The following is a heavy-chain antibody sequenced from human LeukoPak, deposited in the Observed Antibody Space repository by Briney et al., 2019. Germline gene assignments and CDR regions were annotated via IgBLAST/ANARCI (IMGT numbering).Heavy chain of an antibody. CDR2: IKQDGSEK. CDR3: ARDGGYSYGRPRGDYFDY. D-gene: IGHD5-18*01. V-gene: IGHV3-7*01. J-gene: IGHJ4*02. Sequence: PGGSLRLSCAASGFTFSSYWMSWVRQAPGKGLEWVANIKQDGSEKYYVDSVKGRFTISRDNAKNSLYLQMNSLRAEDTAVYYCARDGGYSYGRPRGDYFDYWGQGTLVTVSS. CDR1: GFTFSSYW.